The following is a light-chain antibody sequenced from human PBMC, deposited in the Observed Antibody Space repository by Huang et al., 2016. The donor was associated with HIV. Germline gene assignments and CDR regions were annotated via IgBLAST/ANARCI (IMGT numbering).Light chain of an antibody. V-gene: IGKV1-39*01. CDR3: QQSYSTPPT. Sequence: DIQMTQFPSSLSASVGDRVNITCRASQNINYFLNWFQQKPGKAPKLLSYTASFLQSGVPSRVSGSGSGTDFTLTISSLQPEDFATYYCQQSYSTPPTFGQGSKLEIK. J-gene: IGKJ2*01. CDR2: TAS. CDR1: QNINYF.